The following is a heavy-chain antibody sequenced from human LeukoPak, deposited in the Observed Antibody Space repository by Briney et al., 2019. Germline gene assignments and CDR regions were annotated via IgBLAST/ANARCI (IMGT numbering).Heavy chain of an antibody. Sequence: SETLSLTCTVSGVSISSYYWSWIRQPPGKGLEWIGNIYYSGSTNYNPSLKSRVTISVDTSRNQFSLKLSSVTAADTAVYYCARRDYYGSGLDYWGQGTLVTVSS. J-gene: IGHJ4*02. CDR2: IYYSGST. V-gene: IGHV4-59*01. CDR1: GVSISSYY. D-gene: IGHD3-10*01. CDR3: ARRDYYGSGLDY.